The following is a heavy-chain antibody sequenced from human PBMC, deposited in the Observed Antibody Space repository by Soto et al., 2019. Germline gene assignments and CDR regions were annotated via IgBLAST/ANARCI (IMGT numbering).Heavy chain of an antibody. J-gene: IGHJ6*03. CDR3: TSPVSSSSWSLMDV. CDR1: GFTFSGSA. Sequence: EVQLVESGGGLVQPGGSLKLSCAASGFTFSGSAMHWVRQASGKGLEWVGRIRSKANSYATAYAASVKGRFTISRDDSKTTAYLQMDSLKTEDTAVYYCTSPVSSSSWSLMDVWGKGTTVTVSS. V-gene: IGHV3-73*01. CDR2: IRSKANSYAT. D-gene: IGHD6-13*01.